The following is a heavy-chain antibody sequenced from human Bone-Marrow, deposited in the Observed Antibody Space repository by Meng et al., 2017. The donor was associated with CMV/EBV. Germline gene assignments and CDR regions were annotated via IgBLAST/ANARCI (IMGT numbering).Heavy chain of an antibody. V-gene: IGHV3-30*02. Sequence: GGSLRLSRAASGFTFSNYAMNWVRQAPGKGLEWVAFIRYDGSNTYYADSVKGRFTISRDNSKNTLYLQMNTLTTEDTAVYYCAKVRSIFGVVPRYYFDYWGQGTLVTVSS. CDR2: IRYDGSNT. D-gene: IGHD3-3*01. CDR1: GFTFSNYA. CDR3: AKVRSIFGVVPRYYFDY. J-gene: IGHJ4*02.